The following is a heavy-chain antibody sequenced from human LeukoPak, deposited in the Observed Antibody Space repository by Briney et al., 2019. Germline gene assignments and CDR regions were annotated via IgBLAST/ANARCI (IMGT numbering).Heavy chain of an antibody. J-gene: IGHJ6*02. CDR3: AKHMVRGVIPYYYGMDV. CDR1: GFTVSSNY. D-gene: IGHD3-10*01. CDR2: IYSGGST. Sequence: GGSLRLSCAASGFTVSSNYMSWVRQAPGKGLEWVSVIYSGGSTYYADSVKGRFTISRDNSKNTLHLQVNSLRAEDTAVYYCAKHMVRGVIPYYYGMDVWGQGTTVTVSS. V-gene: IGHV3-66*04.